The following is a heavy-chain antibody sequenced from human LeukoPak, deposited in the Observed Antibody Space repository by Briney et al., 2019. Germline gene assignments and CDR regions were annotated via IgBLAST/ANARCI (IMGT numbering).Heavy chain of an antibody. D-gene: IGHD6-25*01. CDR1: GGSISSSY. CDR2: IYYSGST. CDR3: ASATAEDFYYYYMDV. V-gene: IGHV4-59*01. J-gene: IGHJ6*03. Sequence: SETLSLTCTASGGSISSSYWTWIRQPPGKGLEWIGYIYYSGSTNYNPSLKSRVTISVDTSKNQFSLNLSSVTAADTAVYYCASATAEDFYYYYMDVWGKGTTVTVSS.